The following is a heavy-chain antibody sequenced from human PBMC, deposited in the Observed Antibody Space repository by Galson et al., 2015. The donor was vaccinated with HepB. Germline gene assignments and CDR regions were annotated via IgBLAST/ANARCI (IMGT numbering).Heavy chain of an antibody. D-gene: IGHD6-13*01. J-gene: IGHJ4*02. Sequence: SLRLSCAASGFTVSSNYMSXVRQAPXKGLEWVSVIYSGGSTYYADSVKGRFTISRHNSKNTLDLQMNSLRAEDTAVYYCSRSPRIAAAGTQWRTYFDYWGQGTLVTVSS. CDR3: SRSPRIAAAGTQWRTYFDY. CDR1: GFTVSSNY. CDR2: IYSGGST. V-gene: IGHV3-53*04.